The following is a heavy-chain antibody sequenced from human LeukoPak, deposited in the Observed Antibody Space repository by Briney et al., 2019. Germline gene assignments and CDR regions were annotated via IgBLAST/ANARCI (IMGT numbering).Heavy chain of an antibody. CDR3: ARDTPYCGGDCYETFDY. CDR1: GYTLTELS. V-gene: IGHV1-24*01. Sequence: ASVKVSCKVSGYTLTELSMHWVRQAPGKGLEWMGGFDPEDGETIYAQKFQGRVTMTEDTSTDTAYMELSSLRSEDTAVYYCARDTPYCGGDCYETFDYWGQGTLVTVSS. CDR2: FDPEDGET. J-gene: IGHJ4*02. D-gene: IGHD2-21*02.